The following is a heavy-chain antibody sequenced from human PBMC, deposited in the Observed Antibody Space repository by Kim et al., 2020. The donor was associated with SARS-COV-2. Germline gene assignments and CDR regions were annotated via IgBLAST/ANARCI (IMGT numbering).Heavy chain of an antibody. D-gene: IGHD3-3*01. CDR1: GFTVSSNY. V-gene: IGHV3-53*01. Sequence: GGSLRLSCAASGFTVSSNYMSWVRQAPGKGLEWVSVIYSGGSTYYADSVKGRFTISRDNSKNTLYLQLNTLIAEDTAAFYYARGSYYDFWSGVYCDY. CDR2: IYSGGST. J-gene: IGHJ4*01. CDR3: ARGSYYDFWSGVYCDY.